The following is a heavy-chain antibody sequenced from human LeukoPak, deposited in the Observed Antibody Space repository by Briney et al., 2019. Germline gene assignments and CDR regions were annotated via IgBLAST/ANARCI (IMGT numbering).Heavy chain of an antibody. J-gene: IGHJ4*02. Sequence: SQTLSLTCTVSGGSISSGGYYWSWIRQPPGKGLEWIGYIYHSGSTYYNPSLKSRVTISVDRSKNQFSLKLSSVTAADTAVYYCARIEVSGSYYPYYFDYWGQGTLVTVSS. V-gene: IGHV4-30-2*01. D-gene: IGHD3-10*01. CDR1: GGSISSGGYY. CDR2: IYHSGST. CDR3: ARIEVSGSYYPYYFDY.